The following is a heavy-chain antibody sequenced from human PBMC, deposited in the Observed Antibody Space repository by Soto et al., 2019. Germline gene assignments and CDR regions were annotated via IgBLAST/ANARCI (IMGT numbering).Heavy chain of an antibody. J-gene: IGHJ4*02. CDR3: ATYGAFAKYYFDY. CDR1: GGSITTRGFS. D-gene: IGHD2-8*01. V-gene: IGHV4-30-2*06. CDR2: IYPSGTS. Sequence: PSETLSLTCAVSGGSITTRGFSWNWIRQSPGKGLEWIGCIYPSGTSFSNPSLNSRVSISLDMSTNQFSLRLNSVTAADTAVYYCATYGAFAKYYFDYWGRGARVTVSS.